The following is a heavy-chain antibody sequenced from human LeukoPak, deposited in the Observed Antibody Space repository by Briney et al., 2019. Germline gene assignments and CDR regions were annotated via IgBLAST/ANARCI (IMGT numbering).Heavy chain of an antibody. Sequence: GGSLKLSCAASGFTFSGSAMHWVRQASGKGLEWVGRIRSKANSYATAYAASVKGRFTISRDDSKNTAYLQMNSLKTEDTAVYYCTSSVSGYVDYWGQGTLVTVSS. CDR2: IRSKANSYAT. D-gene: IGHD1-26*01. V-gene: IGHV3-73*01. CDR3: TSSVSGYVDY. CDR1: GFTFSGSA. J-gene: IGHJ4*02.